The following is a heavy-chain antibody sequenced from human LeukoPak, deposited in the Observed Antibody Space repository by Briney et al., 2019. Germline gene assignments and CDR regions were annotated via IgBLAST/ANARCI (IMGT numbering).Heavy chain of an antibody. Sequence: GESLKISCKGSGYSFTSYWIGWVRQMPGKGLEWMGIIYPGDSDTRYSPSFQGQVTISADKSNSTAYLQWNSLEASDSAIYYCARRGDSDFRIDWGQGTLVTVSS. CDR2: IYPGDSDT. V-gene: IGHV5-51*01. J-gene: IGHJ4*02. D-gene: IGHD2-21*02. CDR1: GYSFTSYW. CDR3: ARRGDSDFRID.